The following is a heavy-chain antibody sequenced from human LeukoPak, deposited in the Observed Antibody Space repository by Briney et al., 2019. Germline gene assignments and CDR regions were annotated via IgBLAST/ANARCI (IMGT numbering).Heavy chain of an antibody. J-gene: IGHJ4*02. CDR2: ISSSSSYI. D-gene: IGHD3-10*01. CDR1: GFSFSSYS. V-gene: IGHV3-21*01. CDR3: AREPMVGLDY. Sequence: GGSLRLSCAASGFSFSSYSMNWVRQAPGKGLEWVSSISSSSSYIYYADSVKGRFTISRDNAKNSLYLQMNSLRAEDTAVYYCAREPMVGLDYWGQGTLSPSPQ.